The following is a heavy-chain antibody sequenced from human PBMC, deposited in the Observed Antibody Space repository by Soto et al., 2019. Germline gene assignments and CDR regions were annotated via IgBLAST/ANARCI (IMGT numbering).Heavy chain of an antibody. D-gene: IGHD5-18*01. V-gene: IGHV3-23*01. CDR1: GFTFSSYA. Sequence: GGSLRLSCAASGFTFSSYAMSWFRQAPGKGLEWVSAISGSGGSTYYADSVKGRFTISRDNSNNTLYLQMNSLRAEDTAVYYCAKAGYSYGGFDYWSQGTLVTVSS. J-gene: IGHJ4*02. CDR2: ISGSGGST. CDR3: AKAGYSYGGFDY.